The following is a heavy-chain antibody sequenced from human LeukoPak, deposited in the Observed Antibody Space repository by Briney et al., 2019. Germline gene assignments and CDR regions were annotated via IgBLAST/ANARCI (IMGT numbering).Heavy chain of an antibody. J-gene: IGHJ4*02. CDR3: ASNDFWSGYPYFDY. CDR2: ISSSSSTI. D-gene: IGHD3-3*01. Sequence: RSGGSLRLSCAASGYTFSSYSMNWVRQAPGKGLEWVSYISSSSSTIYYADSVKGRFTISRDNAKNSLYLQMNSLRDEDTAVYYCASNDFWSGYPYFDYWGQGTLVTVSS. V-gene: IGHV3-48*02. CDR1: GYTFSSYS.